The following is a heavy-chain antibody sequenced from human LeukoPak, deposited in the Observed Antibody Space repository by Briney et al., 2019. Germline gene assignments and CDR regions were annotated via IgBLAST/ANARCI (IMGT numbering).Heavy chain of an antibody. CDR1: GFIFSNYD. V-gene: IGHV3-13*01. J-gene: IGHJ4*02. D-gene: IGHD6-19*01. CDR3: ARAPPGTGWLIDY. CDR2: INTVGDT. Sequence: GGSLRLSCAVSGFIFSNYDMRWVRQATGKGLEWVSAINTVGDTFYPDSVKGRFTISRENAKNSLYLQMNSLRAGDTAVYFCARAPPGTGWLIDYWGQGTLVTVSS.